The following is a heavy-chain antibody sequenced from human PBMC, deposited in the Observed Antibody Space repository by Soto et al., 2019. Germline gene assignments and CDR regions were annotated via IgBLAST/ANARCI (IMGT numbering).Heavy chain of an antibody. Sequence: ASVKVSCKASGYTFTSYGISWVRQAPGQGLEWMGWISAYNGNTNYAQNLQGRVTMTTDTSTSTAYMELRSLRSDDTAVYYCARRYDYDDYNWFDPWGQGTLVTVSS. CDR1: GYTFTSYG. CDR2: ISAYNGNT. J-gene: IGHJ5*02. V-gene: IGHV1-18*01. CDR3: ARRYDYDDYNWFDP. D-gene: IGHD4-17*01.